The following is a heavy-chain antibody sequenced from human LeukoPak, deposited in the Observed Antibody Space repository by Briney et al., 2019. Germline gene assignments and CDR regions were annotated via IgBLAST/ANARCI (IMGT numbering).Heavy chain of an antibody. Sequence: SETLSLTCTVSGGSISSGDYYWSWIRQPPGQRLEWIGYIYYSGSTYYNPSLKSRVTISVDTSKNQFSLKLSSVTAADTAVYYCASITTVRGVNYWGQGTLVTVSS. CDR1: GGSISSGDYY. V-gene: IGHV4-30-4*08. CDR3: ASITTVRGVNY. J-gene: IGHJ4*02. D-gene: IGHD3-10*01. CDR2: IYYSGST.